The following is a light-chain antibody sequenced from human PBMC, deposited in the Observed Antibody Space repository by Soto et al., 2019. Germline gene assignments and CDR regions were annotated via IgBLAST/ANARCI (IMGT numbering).Light chain of an antibody. Sequence: SYELTQPPSASVAPGQTATITCGGTNIGTKGVHWYQQRPGQAPMLVLYDDTDRPSGIPERFSGSNSGNTATLTISRVEVGDEADYYCQVWDNTFDQVFGGGTKLTVL. CDR1: NIGTKG. V-gene: IGLV3-21*02. CDR2: DDT. J-gene: IGLJ2*01. CDR3: QVWDNTFDQV.